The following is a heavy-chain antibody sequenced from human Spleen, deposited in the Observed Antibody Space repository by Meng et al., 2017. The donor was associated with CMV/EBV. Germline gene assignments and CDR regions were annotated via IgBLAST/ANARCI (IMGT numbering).Heavy chain of an antibody. V-gene: IGHV1-69*02. Sequence: SVKVSCKASGDTFNTFTIDWVRQAPGQGLEWMGRILPTLDLTDYAQKFQGRVTVTADKSTSTAYMELSSLRSEDTAVYYCAGPLGYCSSTSCLNYYYYYGMDVWGQGTTVTVSS. D-gene: IGHD2-2*01. CDR3: AGPLGYCSSTSCLNYYYYYGMDV. J-gene: IGHJ6*02. CDR2: ILPTLDLT. CDR1: GDTFNTFT.